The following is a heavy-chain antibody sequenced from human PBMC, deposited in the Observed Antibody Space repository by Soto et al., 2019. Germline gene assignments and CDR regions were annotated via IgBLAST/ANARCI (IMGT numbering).Heavy chain of an antibody. CDR3: ARDSEDSYYDFWSGSVSHGMDV. D-gene: IGHD3-3*01. V-gene: IGHV4-59*01. CDR1: GGSISSYY. J-gene: IGHJ6*02. Sequence: QVQLQESGPGLVKPSETLSLTCTVSGGSISSYYWSWIRQPPGKGLEWIGYIYDSGSTNYNPSLRRHVTIAVDTSKNQFSLKLSSVTGAETAVYYCARDSEDSYYDFWSGSVSHGMDVWGQGTTVTVCS. CDR2: IYDSGST.